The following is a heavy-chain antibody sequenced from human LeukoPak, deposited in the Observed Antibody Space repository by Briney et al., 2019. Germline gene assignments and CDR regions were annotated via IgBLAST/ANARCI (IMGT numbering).Heavy chain of an antibody. D-gene: IGHD3-3*01. V-gene: IGHV4-61*08. CDR3: ARPATSYYDFWSGYYSDYWYFDL. J-gene: IGHJ2*01. Sequence: ETLSLTCTVSGGSIRSGAYYWSWIRQPPGKGLEGIGYIYYSGSTNYNPSLRRRVTISVDTSMHQFSLKLSSVTAADTAVYYCARPATSYYDFWSGYYSDYWYFDLWGRGTLVTVSS. CDR1: GGSIRSGAYY. CDR2: IYYSGST.